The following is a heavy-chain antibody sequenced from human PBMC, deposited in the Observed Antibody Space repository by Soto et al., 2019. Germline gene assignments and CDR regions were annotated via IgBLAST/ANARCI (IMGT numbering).Heavy chain of an antibody. D-gene: IGHD1-1*01. J-gene: IGHJ4*02. CDR2: ISALTGET. CDR1: GYTFTSFG. V-gene: IGHV1-18*01. CDR3: ARDGSSMDTWNDPHFAY. Sequence: QVLLVQSGPELKRPGASVMLSCKASGYTFTSFGFSCVRQAPGQQGLEWVGWISALTGETKFAQRFQDRIVLTTDSETKTCYMELRSLTPDDTAVDFCARDGSSMDTWNDPHFAYWGRGTLVSVPP.